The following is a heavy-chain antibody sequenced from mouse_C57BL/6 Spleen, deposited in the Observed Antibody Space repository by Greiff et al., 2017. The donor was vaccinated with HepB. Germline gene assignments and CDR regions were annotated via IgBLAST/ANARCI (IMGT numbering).Heavy chain of an antibody. V-gene: IGHV1-54*01. CDR1: GYASTNYL. D-gene: IGHD2-4*01. CDR2: INPGSGGT. Sequence: VQLQQSGAELVRPGTSVKVSCKASGYASTNYLIEWVKQRPGQGLEWIGVINPGSGGTNYNEKFKGKATLTADKSSSTAYMQLSSLTSEDSAVYFCARIYDYDLAWFAYWGQGTLVTVSA. CDR3: ARIYDYDLAWFAY. J-gene: IGHJ3*01.